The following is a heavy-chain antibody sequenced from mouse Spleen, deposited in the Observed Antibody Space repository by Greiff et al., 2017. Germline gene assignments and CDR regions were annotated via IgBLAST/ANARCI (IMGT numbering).Heavy chain of an antibody. CDR1: GYTFTSYW. V-gene: IGHV1-7*01. CDR2: INPSSGYT. J-gene: IGHJ1*01. Sequence: VQLQQSGAELAKPGASVKLSCKASGYTFTSYWMHWVKQRPGQGLEWIGYINPSSGYTKYNQKFKDKATLTADKSSSTAYMQLSSLTYEDSAVYYCARSPFITTVVATDWYFDVWGAGTTVTVSS. CDR3: ARSPFITTVVATDWYFDV. D-gene: IGHD1-1*01.